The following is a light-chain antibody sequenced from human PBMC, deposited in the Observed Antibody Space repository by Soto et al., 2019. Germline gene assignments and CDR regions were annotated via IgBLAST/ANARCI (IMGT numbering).Light chain of an antibody. CDR2: GAS. V-gene: IGKV3-15*01. J-gene: IGKJ4*01. CDR1: QSVSTN. Sequence: EIVMTQSPSTLCVSPLERSTLSCGASQSVSTNLAWYQQKPGQAPRLLIYGASTGATDIPARFSGSGSGTEFNLTISRLQSEDFAFYYCQQYNIWPLTFGGGTKVDIK. CDR3: QQYNIWPLT.